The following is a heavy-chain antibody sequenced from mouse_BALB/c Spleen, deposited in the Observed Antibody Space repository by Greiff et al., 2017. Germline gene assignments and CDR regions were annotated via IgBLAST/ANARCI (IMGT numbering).Heavy chain of an antibody. CDR3: ARDQGGNYDFDY. CDR1: GFSLTSYG. V-gene: IGHV2-9*02. CDR2: IWAGGST. Sequence: VKLVESGPGLVAPSQSLSITCTVSGFSLTSYGVHWVRQPPGKGLEWLGVIWAGGSTNYNSALMSRLSISKDNSKSQVFLKMNSLQTDDTAMYYCARDQGGNYDFDYWGQGTTLTVSS. D-gene: IGHD2-1*01. J-gene: IGHJ2*01.